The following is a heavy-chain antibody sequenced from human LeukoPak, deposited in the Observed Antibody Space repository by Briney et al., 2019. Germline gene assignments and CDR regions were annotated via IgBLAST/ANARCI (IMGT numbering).Heavy chain of an antibody. CDR3: ARQTGDTRSIFDY. D-gene: IGHD7-27*01. Sequence: SETLSLTCTVSGGSISSYYWSWIRQTPGKGLEWIGYIYYSGSTNYIPSLRSRVTISVDTSKNQFSPKLSSVTAADTAVYYCARQTGDTRSIFDYWGQGTLVTVSS. V-gene: IGHV4-59*01. CDR1: GGSISSYY. CDR2: IYYSGST. J-gene: IGHJ4*02.